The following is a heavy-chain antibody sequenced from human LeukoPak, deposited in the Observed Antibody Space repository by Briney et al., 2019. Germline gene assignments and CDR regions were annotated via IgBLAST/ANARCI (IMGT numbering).Heavy chain of an antibody. CDR2: ISGGAVST. CDR1: GFTFSTYA. J-gene: IGHJ3*02. CDR3: ARDSGHDAFDI. V-gene: IGHV3-23*01. Sequence: GGSLRLSCAASGFTFSTYAMSWVRQAPGKGLEWVSGISGGAVSTYFADSVKGRFTISRDNSKNTLYLQMNRLRAEDTAVYYCARDSGHDAFDIWGQGAMVTVSS.